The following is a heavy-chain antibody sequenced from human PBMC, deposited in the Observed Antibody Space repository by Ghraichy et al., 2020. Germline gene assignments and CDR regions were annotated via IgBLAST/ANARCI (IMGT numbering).Heavy chain of an antibody. CDR1: GLTFSNYN. V-gene: IGHV3-21*01. CDR2: ISVSGRNT. CDR3: ARGCGVVRFYYFYGLDV. D-gene: IGHD3-3*01. J-gene: IGHJ6*02. Sequence: GESLNISCAASGLTFSNYNMNWVRQAPGKGLEWVSSISVSGRNTFYADAVKGRFTISRDNAKNSLYLQMNSLRAEDTAVYFCARGCGVVRFYYFYGLDVWGQGTTVTVSS.